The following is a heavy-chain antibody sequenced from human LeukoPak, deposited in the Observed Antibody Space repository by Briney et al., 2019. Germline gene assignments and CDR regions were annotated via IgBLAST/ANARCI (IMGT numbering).Heavy chain of an antibody. D-gene: IGHD4-17*01. CDR3: ARRDYDDYVLDY. CDR2: IYPGDSDT. J-gene: IGHJ4*02. V-gene: IGHV5-51*01. CDR1: GYNFTNYW. Sequence: PGESLKISCKGSGYNFTNYWIGWVRQMPGKGLEWMGIIYPGDSDTRYSPSFQGQVTISADKSINTAYLQWSSLKASDTAIYYCARRDYDDYVLDYWGQGTQVTVSS.